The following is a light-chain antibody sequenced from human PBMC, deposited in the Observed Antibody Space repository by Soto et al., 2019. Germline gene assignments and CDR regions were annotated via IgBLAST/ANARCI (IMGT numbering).Light chain of an antibody. J-gene: IGKJ1*01. CDR3: QEDGSSPGK. CDR2: GAS. V-gene: IGKV3-20*01. CDR1: QSVSSSY. Sequence: EIVLTQSPGTLSLSPGERATLSCRASQSVSSSYLAWYQQTPGQAPRLLIDGASSSATGIPDRFSGSGSGTDFTLTISSLEPEDCAVSDCQEDGSSPGKFGKGTKVESK.